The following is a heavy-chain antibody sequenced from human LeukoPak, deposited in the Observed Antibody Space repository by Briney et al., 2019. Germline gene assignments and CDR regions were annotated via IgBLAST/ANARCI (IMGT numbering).Heavy chain of an antibody. D-gene: IGHD3-9*01. CDR1: EGTFSSYA. Sequence: SVKVSCKAFEGTFSSYAISWVRKAPGQGLEWMGGIIPIFGTANYAQKFQGRVTITADESTSTAYMELSSLRSEDTAVYYCASARPYYDILTGYYNWGQGTLVTVSS. V-gene: IGHV1-69*13. CDR3: ASARPYYDILTGYYN. J-gene: IGHJ4*02. CDR2: IIPIFGTA.